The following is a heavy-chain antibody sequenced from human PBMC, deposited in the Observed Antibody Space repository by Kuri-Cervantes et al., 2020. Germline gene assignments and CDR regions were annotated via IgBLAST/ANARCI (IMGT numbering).Heavy chain of an antibody. D-gene: IGHD4-17*01. CDR1: GFTFSSYS. V-gene: IGHV3-21*01. CDR3: ARDRDYGDYHYYYGMDV. CDR2: ISSSSSYI. Sequence: GESLKISCAASGFTFSSYSMNWVRQAPGKGLEWVSSISSSSSYICYADSVKGRFTISRDNAKNSLYLQMNSLRAEDTAVYYCARDRDYGDYHYYYGMDVWGQGTTVTVSS. J-gene: IGHJ6*02.